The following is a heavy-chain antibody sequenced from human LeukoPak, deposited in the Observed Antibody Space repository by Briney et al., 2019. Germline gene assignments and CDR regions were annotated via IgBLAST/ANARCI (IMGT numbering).Heavy chain of an antibody. V-gene: IGHV4-4*07. CDR1: GGSFSGYY. D-gene: IGHD3-3*01. CDR3: AREAASELRFLEWLTYEYYYYGMDV. J-gene: IGHJ6*02. CDR2: IYTSGST. Sequence: PSETLSLTCAVYGGSFSGYYWSWIRQPAGKGLEWIGRIYTSGSTNYNPSLKSRVTMSVDTSKNQFSLKLSSVTAADTAVYYCAREAASELRFLEWLTYEYYYYGMDVWGQGTTVTVSS.